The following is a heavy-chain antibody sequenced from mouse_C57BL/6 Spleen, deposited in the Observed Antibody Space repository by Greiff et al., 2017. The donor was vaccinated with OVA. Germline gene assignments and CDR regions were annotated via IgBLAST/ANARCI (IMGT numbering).Heavy chain of an antibody. CDR1: GYTFTSYW. D-gene: IGHD2-4*01. J-gene: IGHJ2*01. Sequence: EVQLQQSGTVLARPGASVKMSCKTSGYTFTSYWMHWVKQRPGQGLEWIGAIYPGNSDTSYNQKFKGKAKLTAVTSASTAYMELSSLTNEDSAVYYCTREDLYDYLYYFDYWGQGTTLTVSS. V-gene: IGHV1-5*01. CDR3: TREDLYDYLYYFDY. CDR2: IYPGNSDT.